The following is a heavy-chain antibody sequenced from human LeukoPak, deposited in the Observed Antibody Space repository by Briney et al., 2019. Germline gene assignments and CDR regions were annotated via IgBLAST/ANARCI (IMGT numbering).Heavy chain of an antibody. CDR1: GGAVSSSRHS. CDR3: ATGKVFPTYDFWSGPIDY. CDR2: LYYNGST. V-gene: IGHV4-39*07. J-gene: IGHJ4*02. D-gene: IGHD3-3*01. Sequence: SETLSLTCTVSGGAVSSSRHSWTWVRQPPGKGLEWIGILYYNGSTFYNPSLKSRVTISVDTSKNQFSLKLSSVTAADLAVYYCATGKVFPTYDFWSGPIDYWGQGTLVTVSS.